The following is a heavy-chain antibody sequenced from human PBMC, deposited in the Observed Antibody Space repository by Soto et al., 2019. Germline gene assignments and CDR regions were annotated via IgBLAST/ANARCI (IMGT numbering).Heavy chain of an antibody. Sequence: SETLSLTCTVSGGSISSSSYYWGWIRQPPGKGLEWIGSIYCSGSTYYNPSLKSRVTISVDTSKNQFSLKLSSVTAADTAVYYCASKGYCSGGSCYFKHHDAFDIWGQGTMVTVSS. D-gene: IGHD2-15*01. CDR3: ASKGYCSGGSCYFKHHDAFDI. CDR1: GGSISSSSYY. J-gene: IGHJ3*02. CDR2: IYCSGST. V-gene: IGHV4-39*01.